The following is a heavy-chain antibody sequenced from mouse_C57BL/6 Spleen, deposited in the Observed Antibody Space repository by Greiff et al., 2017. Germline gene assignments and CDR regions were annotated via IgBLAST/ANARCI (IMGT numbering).Heavy chain of an antibody. V-gene: IGHV5-6*01. J-gene: IGHJ3*01. CDR1: GFTFSSHG. CDR3: ARQEQWSFAY. Sequence: EVKSVESGGDLVKPGGFLKLFRAAFGFTFSSHGMSWVRRTPDKRPEWVSTISSGGSYTYYPDSVKGRFTTSRDNAKNTLYLQMSSLKSEDPAMYYCARQEQWSFAYWGQGTLVTVSA. CDR2: ISSGGSYT. D-gene: IGHD1-1*02.